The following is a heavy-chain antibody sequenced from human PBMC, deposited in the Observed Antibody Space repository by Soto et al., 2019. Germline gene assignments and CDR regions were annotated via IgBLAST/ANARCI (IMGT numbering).Heavy chain of an antibody. J-gene: IGHJ3*02. V-gene: IGHV4-39*01. Sequence: QLQLQESGPGLVKPSETLSLTCTVSGGSIGSRGYYWGWIRQPPGKGLEWIGSVFYSGSVYYTPSLTGRVRISIDTSNNQFSLRLSSVTAADTAFYYCASRQITDIAEPAAIYAADGFDIWGQGTLVTVSS. CDR3: ASRQITDIAEPAAIYAADGFDI. CDR2: VFYSGSV. D-gene: IGHD2-2*01. CDR1: GGSIGSRGYY.